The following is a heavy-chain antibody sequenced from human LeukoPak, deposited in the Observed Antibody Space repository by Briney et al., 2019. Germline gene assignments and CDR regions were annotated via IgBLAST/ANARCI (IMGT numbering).Heavy chain of an antibody. V-gene: IGHV3-21*01. CDR2: ISSSSSYI. D-gene: IGHD5-18*01. CDR1: GFTFSSYS. J-gene: IGHJ4*02. Sequence: GGSLRLSCAASGFTFSSYSMNWVRQAPGKGLEWVSSISSSSSYIYYADSVKGRFTISRDNAKNSLYLQTNSLRAEDTAVYYCARERSAMVTGFDYWGQGTLVTVSS. CDR3: ARERSAMVTGFDY.